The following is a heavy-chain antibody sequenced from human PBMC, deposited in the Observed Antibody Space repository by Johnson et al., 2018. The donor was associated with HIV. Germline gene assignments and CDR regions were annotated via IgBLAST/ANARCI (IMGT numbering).Heavy chain of an antibody. CDR1: GFTFNRAW. D-gene: IGHD2-15*01. J-gene: IGHJ3*02. CDR2: ITTKTEGGTT. Sequence: EVQLVESGGGLVKPGGSLRVSCEASGFTFNRAWMSWVRQGPGKGLEWVGRITTKTEGGTTDYAAPVKGRFTIAKYDSINTVYLQMKSLKGEDMAVYYCNTGVGSGGSGHAFDIWGQGTMVTVSS. CDR3: NTGVGSGGSGHAFDI. V-gene: IGHV3-15*01.